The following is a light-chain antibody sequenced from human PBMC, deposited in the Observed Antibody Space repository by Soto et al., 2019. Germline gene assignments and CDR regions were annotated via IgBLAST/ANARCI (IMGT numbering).Light chain of an antibody. CDR3: QQNYSTSVT. J-gene: IGKJ1*01. CDR1: QSISSY. V-gene: IGKV1-39*01. Sequence: DIQMTQSPSSLSASVGDRVTITCRASQSISSYLNWYQQKPGKAPKLLIYAASSLQSGVPSRFSSSGSGTDFTLTISSLQPEDFATYYCQQNYSTSVTFGQGTK. CDR2: AAS.